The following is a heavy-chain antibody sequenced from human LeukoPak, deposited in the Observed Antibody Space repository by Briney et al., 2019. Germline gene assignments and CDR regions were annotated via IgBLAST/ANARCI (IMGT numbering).Heavy chain of an antibody. Sequence: PGGSLRLSCAASGFTVSSTYMSWVRQAPGKGLEWVSAISGSGGSTYYADSVKGRFTISRDNSKNSLYLQMNSLRAEDTAVYYCARDKYSSSLGLDYWGQGTLVTVSS. V-gene: IGHV3-23*01. CDR3: ARDKYSSSLGLDY. J-gene: IGHJ4*02. CDR2: ISGSGGST. CDR1: GFTVSSTY. D-gene: IGHD6-6*01.